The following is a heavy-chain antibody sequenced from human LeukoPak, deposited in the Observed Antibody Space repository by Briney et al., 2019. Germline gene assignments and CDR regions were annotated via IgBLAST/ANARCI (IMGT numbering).Heavy chain of an antibody. V-gene: IGHV1-8*01. CDR2: MNPNSGNT. Sequence: GASVKVSCKASGYTFTSYDINWVRQATGQGLGWMGWMNPNSGNTGYAQKFQGRVTMTRNTSISTAYMELSSLRSEDTAVYYCARGGGVAATFEAFDIWGQGTMVTVSS. CDR3: ARGGGVAATFEAFDI. D-gene: IGHD2-15*01. CDR1: GYTFTSYD. J-gene: IGHJ3*02.